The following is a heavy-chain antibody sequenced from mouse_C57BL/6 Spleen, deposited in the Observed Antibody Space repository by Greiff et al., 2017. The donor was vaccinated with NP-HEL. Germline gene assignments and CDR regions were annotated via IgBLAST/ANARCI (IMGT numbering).Heavy chain of an antibody. V-gene: IGHV1-59*01. CDR1: GYTFTSYW. Sequence: QVQLQQPGAELVRPGTSVKLSCKASGYTFTSYWMHWVKQRPGQGLEWIGVIDPSDSYTNYNQKFKGKATLTVGKSSITADMQLSRLTSEDSAVYYCARGGGSSNWYFEVWGTGTTVTVAS. J-gene: IGHJ1*03. CDR3: ARGGGSSNWYFEV. D-gene: IGHD1-1*01. CDR2: IDPSDSYT.